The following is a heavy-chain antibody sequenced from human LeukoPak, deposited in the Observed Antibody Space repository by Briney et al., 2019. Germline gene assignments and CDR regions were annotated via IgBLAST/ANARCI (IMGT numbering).Heavy chain of an antibody. D-gene: IGHD3-10*01. CDR3: AKEAGGAMVRGVIVPEYYFDY. CDR1: GFTFSSYG. J-gene: IGHJ4*02. CDR2: ISYDGSNK. Sequence: GGPLRLSCAASGFTFSSYGMHGVRQAPGKGLKGVAVISYDGSNKYYADSVKGRFTISRDNSKNTLYLQMNSLRAEDTAVYYCAKEAGGAMVRGVIVPEYYFDYWGQGTLVTVSS. V-gene: IGHV3-30*18.